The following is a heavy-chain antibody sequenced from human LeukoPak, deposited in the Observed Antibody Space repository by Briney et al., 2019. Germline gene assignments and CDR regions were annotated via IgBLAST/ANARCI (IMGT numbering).Heavy chain of an antibody. CDR2: IYYSGST. V-gene: IGHV4-39*01. CDR1: GGSISSSSYY. Sequence: SETLSLTCTVSGGSISSSSYYWGWIRQPPGKGLEWIGSIYYSGSTYYNPSLKSRVTISVDTSKNQFSLKPSSVTAADTAVYYCARAYYYDSSGYYHAWGQGTLVTVSS. CDR3: ARAYYYDSSGYYHA. D-gene: IGHD3-22*01. J-gene: IGHJ5*02.